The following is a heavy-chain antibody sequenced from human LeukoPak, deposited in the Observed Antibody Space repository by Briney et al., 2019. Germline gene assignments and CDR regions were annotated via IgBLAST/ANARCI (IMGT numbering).Heavy chain of an antibody. Sequence: GGSLRLSCAASGFTLSSYAMSWVRQAPGKGLEWVSAISGSGGSTYYADSVRGRFTISRDNSKNTLYLQMNSLRAEDTAVYYCAKAMFYAFDIWGQGTMVTVSS. V-gene: IGHV3-23*01. D-gene: IGHD3-10*02. J-gene: IGHJ3*02. CDR2: ISGSGGST. CDR3: AKAMFYAFDI. CDR1: GFTLSSYA.